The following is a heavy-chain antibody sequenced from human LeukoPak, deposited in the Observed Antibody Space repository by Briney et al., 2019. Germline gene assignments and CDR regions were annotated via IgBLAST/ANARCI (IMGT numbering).Heavy chain of an antibody. J-gene: IGHJ3*02. Sequence: GGSLRLSCAASGFTFSGYAMSWVRQAPGKGLEWVSVIYSGGSTYYADSVKGRFTISRDNSKNTLYLQMNSLRAEDTAVYYCARDNLDGDYSTDAFDIWGQGTMVTVSS. CDR3: ARDNLDGDYSTDAFDI. V-gene: IGHV3-66*01. D-gene: IGHD4-17*01. CDR2: IYSGGST. CDR1: GFTFSGYA.